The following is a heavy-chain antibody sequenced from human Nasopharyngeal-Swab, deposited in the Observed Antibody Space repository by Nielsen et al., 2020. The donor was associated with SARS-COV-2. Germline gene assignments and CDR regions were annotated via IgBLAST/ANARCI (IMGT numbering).Heavy chain of an antibody. Sequence: GESLKISCAASGFTVSSNYMSWVRQAPGKGLEWVSVIYSGGSTYYADSVKGRFTISRDNSKNTLYLQMNSLRAEDTAVYYCAKDRVDAAMEALDYWGQGTLVTVSS. J-gene: IGHJ4*02. CDR2: IYSGGST. V-gene: IGHV3-53*01. CDR3: AKDRVDAAMEALDY. CDR1: GFTVSSNY. D-gene: IGHD5-18*01.